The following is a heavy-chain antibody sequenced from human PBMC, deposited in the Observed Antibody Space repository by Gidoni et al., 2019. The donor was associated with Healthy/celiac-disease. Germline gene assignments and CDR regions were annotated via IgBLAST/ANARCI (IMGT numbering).Heavy chain of an antibody. CDR1: GGSVSNADYS. V-gene: IGHV4-39*07. J-gene: IGHJ4*02. Sequence: QLHLQESGPRLVRPSEPLSLTCTVSGGSVSNADYSWGWIRQSPGKGLEWIGTVYYRGTTYYNPSLKSRVTISPDTSQNQFSLRLSSVTAADTAVYYCARDVRYSSSWSHFDFWGQGTLVTVSS. D-gene: IGHD6-13*01. CDR2: VYYRGTT. CDR3: ARDVRYSSSWSHFDF.